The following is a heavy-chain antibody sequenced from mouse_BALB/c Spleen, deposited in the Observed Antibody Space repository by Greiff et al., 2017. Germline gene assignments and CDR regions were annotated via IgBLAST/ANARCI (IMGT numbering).Heavy chain of an antibody. CDR3: ARGGDGYYVGY. V-gene: IGHV5-6-3*01. J-gene: IGHJ4*01. CDR2: INSNGGST. Sequence: EVKLMESGGGLVQPGGSLKLSCAASGFTFSSYGMSWVRQTPDKRLELVATINSNGGSTYYPDSVKGRFTISRDNAKNTLYLQMSSLKSEDTAMYYCARGGDGYYVGYWGQGTSVTVSS. CDR1: GFTFSSYG. D-gene: IGHD2-3*01.